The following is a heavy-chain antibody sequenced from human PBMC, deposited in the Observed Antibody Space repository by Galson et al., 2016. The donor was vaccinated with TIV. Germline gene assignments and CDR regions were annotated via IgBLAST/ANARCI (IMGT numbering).Heavy chain of an antibody. CDR3: AREMYYYDSTAYYAFDI. Sequence: SVKVSCKASGDTFSNYAISWVRQAPGQGPEWMGRINPIFHTATYAQRLQGRVTIMADESTTTIYMELNSLRPEDTAVYYCAREMYYYDSTAYYAFDIWGQGSMVTVSS. V-gene: IGHV1-69*13. D-gene: IGHD3-22*01. CDR1: GDTFSNYA. J-gene: IGHJ3*02. CDR2: INPIFHTA.